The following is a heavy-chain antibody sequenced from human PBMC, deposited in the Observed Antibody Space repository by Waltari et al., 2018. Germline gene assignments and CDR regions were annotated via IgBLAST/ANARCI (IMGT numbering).Heavy chain of an antibody. CDR1: GFNVGSNY. CDR2: VYPAGNT. V-gene: IGHV3-53*01. CDR3: TSPPTY. Sequence: EVQLLESGGGLIQPGGSLRISCAGSGFNVGSNYRSWFRQAPGKGLEWVSVVYPAGNTYYADSVKGRFTISRDSSDNTFSLQMNNLKVDDTAVYYCTSPPTYWGQGTQVTVSS. J-gene: IGHJ4*02.